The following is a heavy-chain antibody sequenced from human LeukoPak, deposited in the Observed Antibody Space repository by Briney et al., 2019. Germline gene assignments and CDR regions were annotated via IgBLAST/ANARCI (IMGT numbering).Heavy chain of an antibody. V-gene: IGHV1-18*01. Sequence: GASVKVSCKASGYTFSNYGISWVRQAPGQGIEWLAWISAYNGNTNYAQKFQGRVTMTTDTPTSTAYMELRSLRSDDTAVYYCARDLRPSDYYYYMDVWGKGTTVTVSS. CDR3: ARDLRPSDYYYYMDV. CDR2: ISAYNGNT. J-gene: IGHJ6*03. D-gene: IGHD3-10*01. CDR1: GYTFSNYG.